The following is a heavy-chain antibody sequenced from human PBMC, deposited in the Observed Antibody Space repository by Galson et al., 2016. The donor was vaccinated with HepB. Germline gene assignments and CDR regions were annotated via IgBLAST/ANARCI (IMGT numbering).Heavy chain of an antibody. Sequence: SVKVSCKASGYTFSNYVMHWVRQAPGQRLERMGWINAANGNTKYSQKFQDRVTFTRDTSASPAYMELSSLGSEDTAVYYCASPGYSSGWLSFDYWGQGTLVTVSS. CDR3: ASPGYSSGWLSFDY. CDR1: GYTFSNYV. J-gene: IGHJ4*02. V-gene: IGHV1-3*01. CDR2: INAANGNT. D-gene: IGHD6-19*01.